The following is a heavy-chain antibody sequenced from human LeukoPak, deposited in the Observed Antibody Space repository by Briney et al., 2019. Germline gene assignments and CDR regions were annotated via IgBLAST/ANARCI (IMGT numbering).Heavy chain of an antibody. CDR2: INHSGST. CDR3: ARGGPDYYDSSGPLN. J-gene: IGHJ4*02. Sequence: PSETLSLTCAVYGGSFSGYNRSWIRQPPGKGLEWIGEINHSGSTNYNPSLKSRVTISVDTSKNQFSLKLSSVTAADTAVYYCARGGPDYYDSSGPLNWGQGTLVTVSS. D-gene: IGHD3-22*01. V-gene: IGHV4-34*01. CDR1: GGSFSGYN.